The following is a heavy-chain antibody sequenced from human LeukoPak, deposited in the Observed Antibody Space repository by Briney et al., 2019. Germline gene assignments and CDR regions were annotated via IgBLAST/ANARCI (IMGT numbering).Heavy chain of an antibody. CDR3: ARAPLAYYYYYYGMDV. CDR2: INHSGST. J-gene: IGHJ6*02. Sequence: SETLSLTCAVYGGSFSVYYWSWIRQPPGKGLEWIGEINHSGSTNYNPSLKSRVTISVDTSKNQFSLKLSSVTAADTAVYYCARAPLAYYYYYYGMDVWGQGTTVTVSS. CDR1: GGSFSVYY. V-gene: IGHV4-34*01.